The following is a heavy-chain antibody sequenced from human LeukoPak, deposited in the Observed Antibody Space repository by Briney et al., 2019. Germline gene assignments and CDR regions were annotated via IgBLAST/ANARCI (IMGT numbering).Heavy chain of an antibody. CDR2: ISAYNGNT. CDR3: ARDYPTTYYYGSGSYYNSAWFDP. CDR1: GYTFTSYG. V-gene: IGHV1-18*01. J-gene: IGHJ5*02. Sequence: ASVKVSCKASGYTFTSYGISWVRQAPGQGLEWMGWISAYNGNTNYAQKLQGRVTMTTDTSTSTAYMELRSLRSDDTAVYYCARDYPTTYYYGSGSYYNSAWFDPWGQGTLVTVSS. D-gene: IGHD3-10*01.